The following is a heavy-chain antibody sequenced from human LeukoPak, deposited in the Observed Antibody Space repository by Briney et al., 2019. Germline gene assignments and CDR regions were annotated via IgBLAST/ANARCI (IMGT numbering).Heavy chain of an antibody. Sequence: GGSLRLSCAASGFTFSNYWMHWVRQAPGKGLEWVSCISGSSTYKFYADSLKGRFTISRDNTKTSLYLQMNSLGVEDTAVYYCARVDEDNHYYGMDVWGQGTTVTVSS. J-gene: IGHJ6*02. CDR1: GFTFSNYW. D-gene: IGHD1-1*01. CDR3: ARVDEDNHYYGMDV. CDR2: ISGSSTYK. V-gene: IGHV3-21*01.